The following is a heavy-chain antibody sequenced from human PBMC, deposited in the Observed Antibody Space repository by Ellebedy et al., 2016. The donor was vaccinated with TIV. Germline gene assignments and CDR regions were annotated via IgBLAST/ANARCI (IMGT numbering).Heavy chain of an antibody. CDR2: IHYSGKT. Sequence: MPSETLSLTCTVPGGSITSYYWSWIRQPLGQGLEWIGDIHYSGKTNYNPSLKSRASITVDTSKNQFSLRLSSVTAADTAVYYCARDRSFEVAALFDPWGQGTLVTVSS. V-gene: IGHV4-59*01. D-gene: IGHD5-12*01. CDR1: GGSITSYY. J-gene: IGHJ5*02. CDR3: ARDRSFEVAALFDP.